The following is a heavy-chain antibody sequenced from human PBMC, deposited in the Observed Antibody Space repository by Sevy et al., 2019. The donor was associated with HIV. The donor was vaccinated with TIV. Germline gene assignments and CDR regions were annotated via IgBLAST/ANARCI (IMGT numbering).Heavy chain of an antibody. Sequence: GGSLRLSCVASEFTVSSNYMSWVRQAPGKGLEWVSVIFSDGSTYYADSVKGRFTISRDNSKNTLYLQMDSLRAEDTAVYYCVRNGPVYYWGQGTLVTVSS. CDR1: EFTVSSNY. CDR2: IFSDGST. CDR3: VRNGPVYY. D-gene: IGHD2-8*01. J-gene: IGHJ4*02. V-gene: IGHV3-53*01.